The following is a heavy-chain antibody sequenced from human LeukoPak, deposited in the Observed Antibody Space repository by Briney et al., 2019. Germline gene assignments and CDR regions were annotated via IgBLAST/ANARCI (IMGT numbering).Heavy chain of an antibody. D-gene: IGHD3-22*01. CDR3: ARGNYYYDSSGQESYYMDV. Sequence: SQTLSLTCTVSGGSISSGDYYWSWIRQPPGKGLEWIGYIYYSGSTYYNPSLKSRATISVDTSKNQFSLKLSSVTAADTAVYYCARGNYYYDSSGQESYYMDVWGKGTTVTVSS. J-gene: IGHJ6*03. V-gene: IGHV4-30-4*08. CDR1: GGSISSGDYY. CDR2: IYYSGST.